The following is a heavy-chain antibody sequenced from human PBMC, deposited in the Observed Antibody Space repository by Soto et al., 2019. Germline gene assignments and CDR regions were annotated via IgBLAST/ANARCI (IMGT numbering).Heavy chain of an antibody. D-gene: IGHD1-26*01. V-gene: IGHV1-24*01. Sequence: ASVKVSCKVSGYTLTELSMHWVRQAPGKGLEWMGCFDAEDGDTNYAQKLQGRVTMTTDTSTDTAYMELRSLRSDDTAVYYCARECIVGATTMNCFDYWGQGTLVPVSS. CDR2: FDAEDGDT. CDR1: GYTLTELS. J-gene: IGHJ4*02. CDR3: ARECIVGATTMNCFDY.